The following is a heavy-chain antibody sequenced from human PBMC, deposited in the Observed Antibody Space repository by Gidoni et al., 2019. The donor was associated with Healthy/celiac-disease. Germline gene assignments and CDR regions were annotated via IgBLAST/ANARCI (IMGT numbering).Heavy chain of an antibody. CDR3: AVGYSSTQDAFDI. CDR2: IYYSGST. Sequence: QLQLQESGPGLVKPSETLSLTCTVSGGSIRSSSYYWGWIRQPPGKGLEWIGSIYYSGSTYYHPSLKSRVTISVDTSKNQFSLKLSSVTAADTAVYYCAVGYSSTQDAFDIWGQGTMVTVSS. J-gene: IGHJ3*02. V-gene: IGHV4-39*01. D-gene: IGHD5-18*01. CDR1: GGSIRSSSYY.